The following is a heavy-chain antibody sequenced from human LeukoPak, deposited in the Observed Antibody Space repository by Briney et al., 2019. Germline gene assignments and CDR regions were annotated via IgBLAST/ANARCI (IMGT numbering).Heavy chain of an antibody. D-gene: IGHD3-10*01. CDR2: ISGSGGST. V-gene: IGHV3-23*01. Sequence: GGYLRLSCAASGFTFSSYAMSWVRQAPGKGLEWVSAISGSGGSTYYADSVKGRFTISRDNSKNTLYLQMNSLRAEDTAVYYCAKDPSPGSGSDYWGQGTLVTVSS. CDR3: AKDPSPGSGSDY. CDR1: GFTFSSYA. J-gene: IGHJ4*02.